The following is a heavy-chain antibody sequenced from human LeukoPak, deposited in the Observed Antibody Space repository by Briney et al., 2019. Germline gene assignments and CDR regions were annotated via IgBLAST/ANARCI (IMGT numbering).Heavy chain of an antibody. CDR1: GFTVSSNY. CDR2: LYSSGST. J-gene: IGHJ4*02. CDR3: ARGRAPYFDY. D-gene: IGHD1-26*01. V-gene: IGHV3-53*01. Sequence: PGGSLRLSCAASGFTVSSNYVTCVRQAPGKGLEWVSILYSSGSTYYADSVKGRFSISRDSSKNTLYLQMNSLRAEDTAVYYCARGRAPYFDYWGQGTLVTVSS.